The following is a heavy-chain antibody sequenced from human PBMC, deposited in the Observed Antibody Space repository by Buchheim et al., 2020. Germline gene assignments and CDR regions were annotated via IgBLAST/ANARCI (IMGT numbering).Heavy chain of an antibody. D-gene: IGHD2-21*02. Sequence: QVQLVQSGAEVKKPGSSVKVSCKASGGTFSSYAISWVRQAPGQGLEWMGRIIPILGIANYAQKFQGRVTITADKSTSTAYMELSSLRSEDTAVYYCARDGHIVVVTATRWGEYGMDVWGQGTT. CDR2: IIPILGIA. CDR1: GGTFSSYA. CDR3: ARDGHIVVVTATRWGEYGMDV. V-gene: IGHV1-69*04. J-gene: IGHJ6*02.